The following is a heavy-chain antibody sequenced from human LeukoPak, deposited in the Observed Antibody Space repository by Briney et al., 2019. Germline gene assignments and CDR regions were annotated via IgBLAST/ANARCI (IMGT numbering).Heavy chain of an antibody. CDR3: ARGVRAAAGTLN. Sequence: ASVKVFCKASGYTFTSYDINWVRQATGQGLEWMGWMNPNSGNTGYAQKFQGRVTMTRNTSISTAYMELSSLRSEDTAVYYCARGVRAAAGTLNWGQGSLVTVSS. V-gene: IGHV1-8*01. D-gene: IGHD6-13*01. CDR2: MNPNSGNT. J-gene: IGHJ4*02. CDR1: GYTFTSYD.